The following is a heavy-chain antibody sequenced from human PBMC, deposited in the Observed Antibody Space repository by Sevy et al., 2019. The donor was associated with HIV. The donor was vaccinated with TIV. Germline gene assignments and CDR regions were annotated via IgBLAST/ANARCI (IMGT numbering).Heavy chain of an antibody. CDR2: ISGISNYI. V-gene: IGHV3-21*01. CDR3: ARNNCSITNCYMGDVFDI. J-gene: IGHJ3*02. Sequence: GGSLRLSCAASGFTFSSYSMNWVHQAPGNGLEWVSSISGISNYIYYADSMKGRFTVSRDNARNSLYLQMNSLRAEDTAVYYCARNNCSITNCYMGDVFDIWGQGTMVTVSS. D-gene: IGHD2-2*02. CDR1: GFTFSSYS.